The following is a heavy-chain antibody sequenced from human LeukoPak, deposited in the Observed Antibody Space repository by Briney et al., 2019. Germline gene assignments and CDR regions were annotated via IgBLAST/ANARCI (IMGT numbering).Heavy chain of an antibody. Sequence: GGSLRLSCGASGFTFSSHWMHWVRQAPGKGLVWVSRINNDGSSTSYADSVQGRFTTSRDNAKNTLYLQMNSLRAEDTALYYCARVARGDYYYYYIDVWGKGTTVTVSS. V-gene: IGHV3-74*01. D-gene: IGHD3-10*01. CDR2: INNDGSST. CDR1: GFTFSSHW. J-gene: IGHJ6*03. CDR3: ARVARGDYYYYYIDV.